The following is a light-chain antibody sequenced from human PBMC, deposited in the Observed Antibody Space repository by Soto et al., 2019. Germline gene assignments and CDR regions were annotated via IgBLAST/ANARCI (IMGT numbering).Light chain of an antibody. CDR1: ETVAGSY. J-gene: IGKJ1*01. V-gene: IGKV3-20*01. Sequence: DIVLTQSPGPLSLSPGERATLSCTASETVAGSYLAWYQQKPGQAPRLIIHGASTRATGIADRFSGSWSGTDCTLTISRLEPEDVAVYYCQLYGTSPKTFGQGTKVDIK. CDR3: QLYGTSPKT. CDR2: GAS.